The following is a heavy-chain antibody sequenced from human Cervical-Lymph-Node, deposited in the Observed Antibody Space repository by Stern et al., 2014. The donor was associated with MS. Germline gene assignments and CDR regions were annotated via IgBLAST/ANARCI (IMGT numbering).Heavy chain of an antibody. D-gene: IGHD1-26*01. J-gene: IGHJ4*02. Sequence: EVQLVESGGDLVPPGGSLRLSCAASGFTFNSYSMNWVRQAPGKGLEWLSYISSSSTSIFYADSFKVRFSISRDKAKNSLFLQMNSLRPEDTAVYYCAREGSISGYLDYWGLGILVTVSS. CDR3: AREGSISGYLDY. V-gene: IGHV3-48*01. CDR1: GFTFNSYS. CDR2: ISSSSTSI.